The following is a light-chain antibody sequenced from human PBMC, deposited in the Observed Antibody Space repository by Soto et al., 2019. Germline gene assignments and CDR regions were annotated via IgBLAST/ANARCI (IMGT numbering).Light chain of an antibody. CDR3: SSYTSNSTPYV. V-gene: IGLV2-14*01. Sequence: QSALTQPASVSGSPGQSITISCTGISSDVGGYNYVSWYQQHPGKAPKLMIYEVTNRPSGVSNRFSGSKSGNTASLTISGLQAEDEADYYCSSYTSNSTPYVFGTGTKLTVL. CDR1: SSDVGGYNY. CDR2: EVT. J-gene: IGLJ1*01.